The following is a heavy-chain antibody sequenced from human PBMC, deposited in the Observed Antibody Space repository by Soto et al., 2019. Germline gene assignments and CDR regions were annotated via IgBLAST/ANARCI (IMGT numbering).Heavy chain of an antibody. CDR2: ISGGGAST. V-gene: IGHV3-23*01. D-gene: IGHD2-2*01. J-gene: IGHJ4*02. Sequence: GGSLRLSCAASGFTFSSYAMSWVRQAPGKGLEWVSGISGGGASTYYTDSVKGRFTISRDNSKNTLYLEMNSLRAEDTAVYHCAKGYCSSTSCSRGYFDYWGQGTLVTVSS. CDR1: GFTFSSYA. CDR3: AKGYCSSTSCSRGYFDY.